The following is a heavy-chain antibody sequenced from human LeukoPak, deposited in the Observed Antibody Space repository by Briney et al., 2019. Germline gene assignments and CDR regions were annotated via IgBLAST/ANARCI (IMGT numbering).Heavy chain of an antibody. CDR1: GFTFSNYA. V-gene: IGHV3-23*01. Sequence: YPGGSLRLSCAASGFTFSNYAMRWLRRAPGRGLEWLSAISISGGSTYYADSVKSRFTISRDNSKNTLHLQMNSLSTEDTAVYHCARQLGYCSDGSCYFDYWGQGTLVTVSS. D-gene: IGHD2-15*01. CDR3: ARQLGYCSDGSCYFDY. CDR2: ISISGGST. J-gene: IGHJ4*02.